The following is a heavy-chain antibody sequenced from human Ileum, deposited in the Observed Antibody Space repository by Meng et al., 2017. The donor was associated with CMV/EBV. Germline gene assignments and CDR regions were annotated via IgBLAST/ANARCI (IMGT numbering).Heavy chain of an antibody. D-gene: IGHD2-21*02. CDR1: GGSINSSGYY. CDR3: ARGAYCGGDCHYYYYYGVDV. CDR2: FDYSGKT. Sequence: SETLSLTCTVSGGSINSSGYYWGWIRQPPGRGLEWIGSFDYSGKTYYNPSLKSRVSMSADTSKTQFSPRLRSVTAADTAVYYCARGAYCGGDCHYYYYYGVDVWGQGTTVTVSS. V-gene: IGHV4-39*02. J-gene: IGHJ6*02.